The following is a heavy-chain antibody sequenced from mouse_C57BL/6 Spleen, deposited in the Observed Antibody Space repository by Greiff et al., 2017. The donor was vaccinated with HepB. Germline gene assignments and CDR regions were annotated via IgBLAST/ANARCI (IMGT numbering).Heavy chain of an antibody. J-gene: IGHJ4*01. CDR3: AIQGAASGSRLYYYAMDY. D-gene: IGHD1-1*01. Sequence: VQLQQSGAELAKPGASVKLSCKASGYTFTSYWMHWVKQRPGQGLEWIGNINPGSGYTKYNQKFKDKATLTADKSSSTAYMQLSSLTYEASAVYYCAIQGAASGSRLYYYAMDYWGQGTSVTVSS. V-gene: IGHV1-7*01. CDR2: INPGSGYT. CDR1: GYTFTSYW.